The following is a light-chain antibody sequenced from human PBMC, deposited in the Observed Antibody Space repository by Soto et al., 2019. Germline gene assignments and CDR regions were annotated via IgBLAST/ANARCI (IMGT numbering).Light chain of an antibody. CDR1: QSVTTY. Sequence: DIQMTQSPSSLSASVGDRVTITCRASQSVTTYLNWYQHKPGKAPQLLIYGASRLQSGVPSRFSASGSATDFALTITSLQPEDFETYYCHPSYSNPPTFGQGARLEIK. V-gene: IGKV1-39*01. CDR3: HPSYSNPPT. CDR2: GAS. J-gene: IGKJ5*01.